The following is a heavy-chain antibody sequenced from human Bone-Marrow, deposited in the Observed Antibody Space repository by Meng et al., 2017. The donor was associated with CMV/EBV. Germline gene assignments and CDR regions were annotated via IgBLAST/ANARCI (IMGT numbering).Heavy chain of an antibody. CDR3: ARRTEPYSGSYRGAFDI. V-gene: IGHV1-69*05. CDR2: IIPIFGTA. D-gene: IGHD1-26*01. CDR1: GGTFSSYT. Sequence: SVKVSCKASGGTFSSYTIRWVRQAPGQGLEWMGGIIPIFGTANYAQKFQGRVTITTDESTSTAYMELSSLRSEDTAVYYCARRTEPYSGSYRGAFDIWGQGTMVTVSS. J-gene: IGHJ3*02.